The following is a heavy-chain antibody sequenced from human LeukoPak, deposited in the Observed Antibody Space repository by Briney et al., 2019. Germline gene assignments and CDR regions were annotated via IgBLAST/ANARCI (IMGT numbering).Heavy chain of an antibody. J-gene: IGHJ4*02. D-gene: IGHD2-15*01. CDR3: ARSRGGGSCYADY. CDR1: GGTFSSYV. Sequence: ASVKVSCKASGGTFSSYVISWVRQAPGQGREWMGRIIPIFGTANYAQKFQGRVTITTDESTSTAYMELSSLRSEDTAVYYCARSRGGGSCYADYWGQGTLVTVSS. CDR2: IIPIFGTA. V-gene: IGHV1-69*05.